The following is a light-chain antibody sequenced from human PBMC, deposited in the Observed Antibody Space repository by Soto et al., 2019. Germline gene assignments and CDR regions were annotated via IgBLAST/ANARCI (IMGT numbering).Light chain of an antibody. CDR1: QSVSSN. V-gene: IGKV3D-15*01. CDR2: GAS. CDR3: QQYNNWPLT. J-gene: IGKJ4*01. Sequence: EIVLTQSPGTLSLSPGERASLSCRSSQSVSSNYLAWFQQKPGQVPRLLISGASSRATGIPARFSGSGSGTDFTLTISSLQSEDFAVYYCQQYNNWPLTFGGGTKVDIK.